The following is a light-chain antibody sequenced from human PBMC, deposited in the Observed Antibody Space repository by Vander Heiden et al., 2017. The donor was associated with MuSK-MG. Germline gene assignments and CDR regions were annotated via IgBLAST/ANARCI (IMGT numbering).Light chain of an antibody. J-gene: IGLJ2*01. CDR2: DVS. CDR1: SSDVGGYNY. Sequence: QSALTQPASVSGSPGQSITISCTGTSSDVGGYNYVSWYQQHPGKAPKLIMYDVSSRPSGVSNHFSGSKSGNTASLTISGLQAEDEADYYCGSYTISSTSVIFGGGTKLTVL. CDR3: GSYTISSTSVI. V-gene: IGLV2-14*01.